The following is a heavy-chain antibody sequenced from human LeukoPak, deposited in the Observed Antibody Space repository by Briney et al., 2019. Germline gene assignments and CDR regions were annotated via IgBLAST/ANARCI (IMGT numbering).Heavy chain of an antibody. J-gene: IGHJ4*01. V-gene: IGHV3-74*01. CDR2: IDRDGFPT. Sequence: HPGGSLRLSCAASGFIFRDYWMLWVRQVPGKGLIWVSRIDRDGFPTIYADSVKGRFTVSRNNARNTLYLEMNNLRDEDSAVYYCAASRWSGALDFWGNGSLVTVSS. D-gene: IGHD3-3*01. CDR1: GFIFRDYW. CDR3: AASRWSGALDF.